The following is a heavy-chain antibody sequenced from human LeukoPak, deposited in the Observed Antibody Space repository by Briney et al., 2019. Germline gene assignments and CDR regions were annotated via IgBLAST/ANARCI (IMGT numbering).Heavy chain of an antibody. CDR2: ISAYNGNT. J-gene: IGHJ5*02. V-gene: IGHV1-18*01. Sequence: ASVRVSCKAAGNTFSSYGMSWVRQAPGQGLEWMGWISAYNGNTNYAQKLQGRVTMTTDTSTSTAYMELRSLRSDDTAVYYCARDPLTTVNTRARYWFDPWGQGTLVTVSS. CDR1: GNTFSSYG. D-gene: IGHD4-17*01. CDR3: ARDPLTTVNTRARYWFDP.